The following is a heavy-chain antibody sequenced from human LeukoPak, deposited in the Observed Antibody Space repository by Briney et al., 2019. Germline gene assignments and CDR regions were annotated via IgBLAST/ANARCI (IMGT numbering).Heavy chain of an antibody. CDR2: IWYDGSNK. J-gene: IGHJ4*02. V-gene: IGHV3-33*06. CDR1: GFTFSSYG. D-gene: IGHD3-10*01. Sequence: QPGRSLRLSCAASGFTFSSYGMHWVRQAPGKGLEWVAIIWYDGSNKFYADSVKGRFTISRDNSKNTLYLQMNSLRVEDTAVYYCAKDQGSAMIRGVIIGGYLDYWGQGTLVTVSS. CDR3: AKDQGSAMIRGVIIGGYLDY.